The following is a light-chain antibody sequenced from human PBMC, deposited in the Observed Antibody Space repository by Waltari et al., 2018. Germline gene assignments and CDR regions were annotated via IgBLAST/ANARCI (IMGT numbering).Light chain of an antibody. CDR1: QSVSNS. V-gene: IGKV3D-15*01. CDR2: GAS. CDR3: QQNSNWPLT. J-gene: IGKJ4*01. Sequence: EIVMTQSPATLSLSPGERATLSCRASQSVSNSLAWYQQKPGQAPRPLIYGASSRATGIPDRFSGSGSGTEFTLTISSLEPGDVAVYYCQQNSNWPLTFGGGTKVEIK.